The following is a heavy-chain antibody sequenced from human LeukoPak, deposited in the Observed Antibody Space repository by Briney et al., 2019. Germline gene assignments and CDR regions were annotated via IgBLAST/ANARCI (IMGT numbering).Heavy chain of an antibody. Sequence: PSETLSLTCTVSGGSISSGDYYWSWIRQPPGKGLEWIGYIYYSGSTYYNPSLKSRVTISVDTSKNQFSLKLSSVTAADTAVYYCARVPEWLYYMDVWGKGTTVTVSS. CDR1: GGSISSGDYY. J-gene: IGHJ6*03. D-gene: IGHD3-3*01. V-gene: IGHV4-30-4*08. CDR2: IYYSGST. CDR3: ARVPEWLYYMDV.